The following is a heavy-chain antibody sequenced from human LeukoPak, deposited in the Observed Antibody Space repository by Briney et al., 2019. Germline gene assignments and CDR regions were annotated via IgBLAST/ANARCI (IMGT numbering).Heavy chain of an antibody. Sequence: SETLSLTCTVSGGSISSGTYYWGWIRQPPGKGLEWIGSIYYSGSTYYNPSLESRVTISVDTSKNQFSLKLSSVTAADTAVYYCARGSDSRNTFFYFDSWGQGTHVTVSS. CDR3: ARGSDSRNTFFYFDS. CDR2: IYYSGST. V-gene: IGHV4-39*07. D-gene: IGHD1-26*01. CDR1: GGSISSGTYY. J-gene: IGHJ4*02.